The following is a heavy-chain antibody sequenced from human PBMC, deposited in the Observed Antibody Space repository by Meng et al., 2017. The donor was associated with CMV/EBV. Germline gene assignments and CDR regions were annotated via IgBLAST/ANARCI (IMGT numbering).Heavy chain of an antibody. D-gene: IGHD3-3*01. CDR2: INPNSGGT. Sequence: ASVTVSRKASGYTLTGYYMHLVRQAPGQGLEWMGWINPNSGGTNYAQKFQGRVTMTRDTSISTAYMELSRLRSDDTAVYYSARKASRITIFGVVYYFDYWGQGTLVTVSS. V-gene: IGHV1-2*02. J-gene: IGHJ4*02. CDR1: GYTLTGYY. CDR3: ARKASRITIFGVVYYFDY.